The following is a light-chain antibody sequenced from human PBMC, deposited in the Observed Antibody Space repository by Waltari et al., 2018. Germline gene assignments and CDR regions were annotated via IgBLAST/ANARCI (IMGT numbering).Light chain of an antibody. Sequence: QSALTQPASVSGSPGQSITISCTGTSSDVGGYNYVSWYQQHPGKAPKLMLYDVSKRPSGVSNRFSGSKSGNTASLTISGLQAEDEADYYCSSYTSSSTFGYVFGTGTKVTVL. CDR3: SSYTSSSTFGYV. CDR2: DVS. J-gene: IGLJ1*01. V-gene: IGLV2-14*01. CDR1: SSDVGGYNY.